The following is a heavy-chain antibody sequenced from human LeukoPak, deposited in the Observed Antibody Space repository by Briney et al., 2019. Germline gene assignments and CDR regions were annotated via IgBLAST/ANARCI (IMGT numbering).Heavy chain of an antibody. J-gene: IGHJ5*02. CDR1: GFTFDDYA. CDR3: AKGVCSSTSCYFFDP. V-gene: IGHV3-9*01. D-gene: IGHD2-2*01. CDR2: ISWNSGSI. Sequence: PGGSLRLSCAASGFTFDDYAMHWVRQAPGKGLEWVSGISWNSGSIDYADSVKGRFTISRDNAKNSLYLQMNSPRAEDTALYYCAKGVCSSTSCYFFDPWGQGTLVTVSS.